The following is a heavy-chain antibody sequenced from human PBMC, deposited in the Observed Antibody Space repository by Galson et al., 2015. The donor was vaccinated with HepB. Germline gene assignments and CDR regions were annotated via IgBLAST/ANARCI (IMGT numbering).Heavy chain of an antibody. D-gene: IGHD3-22*01. CDR3: AREYYYDSSGHYSNPEFYRYFDL. V-gene: IGHV3-21*01. CDR1: GFTFSSYS. CDR2: ISSSSSYI. J-gene: IGHJ2*01. Sequence: SLRLSCAASGFTFSSYSMNWVRQAPGKGLEWVSSISSSSSYIYYADSVKGRFTISTDNAKNSLYLQMNSLRAEDTAVYYCAREYYYDSSGHYSNPEFYRYFDLWGRGTLVTVSS.